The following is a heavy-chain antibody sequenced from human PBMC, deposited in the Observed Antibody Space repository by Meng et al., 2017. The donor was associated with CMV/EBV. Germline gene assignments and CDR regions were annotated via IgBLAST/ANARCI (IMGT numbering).Heavy chain of an antibody. Sequence: ASVLVSCKAAAYTFTSYGISWGRQAAGQGLEWMGWISAYNGNTNYAQKLQGRVTMTTDTSTSTAHMELRSLRSDEKAGYYCARVGLWELHYNWFDPWGQGTMVTVSS. CDR2: ISAYNGNT. J-gene: IGHJ5*02. D-gene: IGHD1-26*01. CDR1: AYTFTSYG. V-gene: IGHV1-18*01. CDR3: ARVGLWELHYNWFDP.